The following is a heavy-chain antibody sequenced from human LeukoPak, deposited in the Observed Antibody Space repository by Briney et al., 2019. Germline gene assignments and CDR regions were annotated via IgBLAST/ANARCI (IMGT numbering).Heavy chain of an antibody. CDR1: GFTFISYS. CDR2: ISSSSSYI. D-gene: IGHD6-13*01. V-gene: IGHV3-21*01. CDR3: ARDPNIVAGGSHLDACDI. J-gene: IGHJ3*02. Sequence: GGSLRLSCAASGFTFISYSMNWVRQAPGNGLEWVSSISSSSSYIYYADSVKGRFTISRVHHKNPPYLQMNSLRAQDPSVYYCARDPNIVAGGSHLDACDIWGQGTMVSVSS.